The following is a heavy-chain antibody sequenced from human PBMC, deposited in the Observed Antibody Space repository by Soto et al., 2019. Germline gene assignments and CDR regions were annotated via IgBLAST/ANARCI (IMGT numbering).Heavy chain of an antibody. D-gene: IGHD6-19*01. CDR2: IIPIFGTA. J-gene: IGHJ1*01. CDR3: AREEQWLDPM. Sequence: QVQLVQSGAEVKKPGSSVKVSCKASGGTFSSYAISWVRQAPGQGLEWMGGIIPIFGTANYAQKFEGRVTITADESTSTAYMELRSRRAEDTAVYYWAREEQWLDPMWGQGTLVTVSS. CDR1: GGTFSSYA. V-gene: IGHV1-69*12.